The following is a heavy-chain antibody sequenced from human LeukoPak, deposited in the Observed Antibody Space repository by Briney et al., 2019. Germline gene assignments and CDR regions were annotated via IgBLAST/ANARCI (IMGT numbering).Heavy chain of an antibody. V-gene: IGHV3-23*01. CDR1: GFTLSHYA. Sequence: GGSLRLSCSMSGFTLSHYAMSWVRQPPGKGLEWVSTIGGGGGSTDYTDSVKGRFTISRDNSKNTLYLQMSSLGAEDTAVYYCAKGHRYCTSGNCNSAIDYWGQGTLVSVSS. CDR2: IGGGGGST. J-gene: IGHJ4*02. D-gene: IGHD2-15*01. CDR3: AKGHRYCTSGNCNSAIDY.